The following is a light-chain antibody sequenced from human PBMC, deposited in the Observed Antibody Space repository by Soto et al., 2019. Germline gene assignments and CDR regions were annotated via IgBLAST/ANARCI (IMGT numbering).Light chain of an antibody. Sequence: DSHVRQSPSALSASVGDRVTITCRTSQDIRNDLGWYQQKPGKVHKRLIYAAYNLPSGVQTRFSGSGSGTEFTLTISSLQPEDFATYHCLQHHGYPLLTFGGGTKVDIK. V-gene: IGKV1-17*01. CDR1: QDIRND. CDR2: AAY. CDR3: LQHHGYPLLT. J-gene: IGKJ4*01.